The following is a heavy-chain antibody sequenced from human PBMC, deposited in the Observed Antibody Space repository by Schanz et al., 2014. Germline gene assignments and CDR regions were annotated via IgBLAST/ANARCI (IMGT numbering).Heavy chain of an antibody. D-gene: IGHD3-10*01. Sequence: QVPLVQSGAEVKKPGASVKVSCKATGYMFDTYGFAWVRQAPGQGLEWMGWISTYNGHTRYGQKFQDRLSLTTDTDTATAHVELRSLRTDDTAVYYCARAPTRMNMFRGVTYFFDYWGQGTLVTVSS. CDR3: ARAPTRMNMFRGVTYFFDY. V-gene: IGHV1-18*04. CDR1: GYMFDTYG. J-gene: IGHJ4*02. CDR2: ISTYNGHT.